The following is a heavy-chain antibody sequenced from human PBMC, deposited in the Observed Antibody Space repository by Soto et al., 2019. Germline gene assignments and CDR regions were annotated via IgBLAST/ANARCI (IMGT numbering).Heavy chain of an antibody. D-gene: IGHD3-9*01. Sequence: GGSLRLSCAASGFTFSSYGMHWVRQAPGKGLEWVAVISYDGSNKYYADSVKGRFTISRDNSKNTLYLQMNSLRAEDTAVYYCAKDQVIGLRYFDWLLFPLNYWGQGTLVTVSS. V-gene: IGHV3-30*18. CDR3: AKDQVIGLRYFDWLLFPLNY. CDR1: GFTFSSYG. CDR2: ISYDGSNK. J-gene: IGHJ4*02.